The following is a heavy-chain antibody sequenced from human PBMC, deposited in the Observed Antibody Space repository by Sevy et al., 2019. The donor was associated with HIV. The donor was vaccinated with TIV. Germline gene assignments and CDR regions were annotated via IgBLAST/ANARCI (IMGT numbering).Heavy chain of an antibody. CDR3: SRSVYGSGTYLNDY. Sequence: ASVKVSCKASGYLFSGYYVHWMRQAPGQGLEWMGWINPKDGGTNYAQKFQGRVTMTTDTSISTAYLELNRLTSDDTAMFYCSRSVYGSGTYLNDYWGQGTLSTVSS. J-gene: IGHJ4*02. CDR2: INPKDGGT. D-gene: IGHD3-10*01. CDR1: GYLFSGYY. V-gene: IGHV1-2*02.